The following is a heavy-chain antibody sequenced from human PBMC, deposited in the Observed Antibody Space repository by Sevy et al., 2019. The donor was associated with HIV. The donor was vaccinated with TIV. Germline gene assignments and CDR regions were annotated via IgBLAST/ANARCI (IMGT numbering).Heavy chain of an antibody. CDR3: ARDRGTPPTAILYHLDH. CDR1: GFSLSHYA. CDR2: ISYDGGYK. J-gene: IGHJ4*02. Sequence: GESLKISCGASGFSLSHYALHWVRQTPGKGLEWVAAISYDGGYKNYADSVEGRFTIQRDNSENTLYLQMTSLRTEDAAVYFCARDRGTPPTAILYHLDHWGQGTLVTVSS. V-gene: IGHV3-30-3*01. D-gene: IGHD5-18*01.